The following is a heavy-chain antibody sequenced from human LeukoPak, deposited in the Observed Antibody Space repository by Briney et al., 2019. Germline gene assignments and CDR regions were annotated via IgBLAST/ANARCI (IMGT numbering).Heavy chain of an antibody. D-gene: IGHD3-16*02. Sequence: PGGSLRLSCAASGFTFSSYGMHWVRQAPGKGLEWVAVIWYDGSNKYYADSVKGRFTISRDNSKNTLYLQMSSLRAEDTAVYYCARAIYRYTYYYGMDVWGQGTTVTVSS. CDR2: IWYDGSNK. J-gene: IGHJ6*02. CDR1: GFTFSSYG. V-gene: IGHV3-33*01. CDR3: ARAIYRYTYYYGMDV.